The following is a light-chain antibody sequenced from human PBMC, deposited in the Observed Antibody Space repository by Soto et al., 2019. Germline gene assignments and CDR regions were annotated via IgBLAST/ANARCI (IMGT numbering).Light chain of an antibody. CDR1: QSINNK. CDR2: GAS. J-gene: IGKJ5*01. CDR3: QQYNNWHQIT. Sequence: SQTGHPLYLAPWHSVTLSCRPSQSINNKVAGYQQKPGQAPRLLIFGASTRATGILARFSGSGSGTDFTLTISSLQSEDFAAYYCQQYNNWHQITFGQRARLEI. V-gene: IGKV3-15*01.